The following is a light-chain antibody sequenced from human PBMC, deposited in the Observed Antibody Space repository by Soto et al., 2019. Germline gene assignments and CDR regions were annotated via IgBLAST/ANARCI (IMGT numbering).Light chain of an antibody. Sequence: QSALTQPASVSGSPGQSITISCTGTSSDVGGYNYVSWFQQHPGKAPNLMIYDVYRRPSGVSYRFSGSKSGNTASLTISGLQAEDEADYYCSSYTTSSTVVVGGGTKLTVL. CDR1: SSDVGGYNY. J-gene: IGLJ2*01. CDR3: SSYTTSSTVV. CDR2: DVY. V-gene: IGLV2-14*01.